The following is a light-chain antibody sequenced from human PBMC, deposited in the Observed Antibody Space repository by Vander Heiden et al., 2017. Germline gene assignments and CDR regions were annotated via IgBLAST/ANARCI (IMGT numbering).Light chain of an antibody. V-gene: IGKV3-15*01. CDR1: QSVTNN. CDR3: QDYSNWPHT. J-gene: IGKJ2*01. CDR2: GAS. Sequence: ETVMTQSPATLSVSPGDRVTLSCRASQSVTNNLAWSQQRPGQAPRLLIYGASTGASGIPARFSGSGFGTEFTLTISSLQSEDFAVYYCQDYSNWPHTFGQGTKLEIK.